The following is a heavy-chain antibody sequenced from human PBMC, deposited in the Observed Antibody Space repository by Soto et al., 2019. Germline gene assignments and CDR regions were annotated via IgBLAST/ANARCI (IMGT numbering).Heavy chain of an antibody. D-gene: IGHD6-19*01. Sequence: SETLSLTCSVSGGSISGSYWSWIRQSPGKGLEWLGYVYYTGSTNYSPSLRSRVSISVDASKNEFSLRLSSVTAADTAVYFCARSVAVPGTHIDYWGQGTQVTVSS. CDR1: GGSISGSY. CDR3: ARSVAVPGTHIDY. J-gene: IGHJ4*02. CDR2: VYYTGST. V-gene: IGHV4-59*01.